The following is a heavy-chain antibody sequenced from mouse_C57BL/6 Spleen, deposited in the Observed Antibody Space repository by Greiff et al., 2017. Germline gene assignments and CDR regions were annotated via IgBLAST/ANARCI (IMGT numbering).Heavy chain of an antibody. CDR3: ARKDYGSSGDFDY. CDR1: GYTFTNYW. Sequence: QVQLQQSGAELVRPGTSVKMSCKASGYTFTNYWIGWAKQRPGHGLEWIGDIYPGGGYTNYNEKFKGKATLTADKSSSTAYMQFSSLTSDDCAIYYCARKDYGSSGDFDYWGQGTTLTVSS. V-gene: IGHV1-63*01. D-gene: IGHD1-1*01. J-gene: IGHJ2*01. CDR2: IYPGGGYT.